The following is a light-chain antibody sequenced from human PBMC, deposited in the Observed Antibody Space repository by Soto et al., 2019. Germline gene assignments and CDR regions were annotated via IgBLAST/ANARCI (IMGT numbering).Light chain of an antibody. Sequence: QSVLTQPSSVSASPGQSISISCTGTSDDIGAYDYVSWYQQHPGKAPKLILYAVSNRPSGVSTRFSGSKSGNTASLTISGVQADDEADYYCSSYRSNDTLEVFGTGTKGTVL. V-gene: IGLV2-14*01. CDR1: SDDIGAYDY. J-gene: IGLJ1*01. CDR3: SSYRSNDTLEV. CDR2: AVS.